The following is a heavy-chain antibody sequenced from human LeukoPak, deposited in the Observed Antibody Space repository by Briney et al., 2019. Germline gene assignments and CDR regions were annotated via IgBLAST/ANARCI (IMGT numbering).Heavy chain of an antibody. CDR1: EFSVGSNY. V-gene: IGHV3-66*01. Sequence: PGGSLRLSCAASEFSVGSNYMTWVRQAPGKGLEWVSLIYSGGSTYYADSVKGRFTISRDNARNSLYLQMNSLRAEDTAVYYCARELREHGVFDIWGQGTMVTVSS. D-gene: IGHD1-26*01. CDR3: ARELREHGVFDI. J-gene: IGHJ3*02. CDR2: IYSGGST.